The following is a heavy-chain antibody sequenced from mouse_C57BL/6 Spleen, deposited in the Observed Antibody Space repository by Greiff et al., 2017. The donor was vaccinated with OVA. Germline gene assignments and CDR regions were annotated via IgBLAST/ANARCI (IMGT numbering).Heavy chain of an antibody. J-gene: IGHJ4*01. CDR2: IWTGGGT. D-gene: IGHD2-4*01. V-gene: IGHV2-9-1*01. CDR3: ARTGGDYDGDYAMDY. CDR1: GFSLTSYA. Sequence: VKLVESGPGLVAPSQSLSITCTVSGFSLTSYAISWVRQPPGKGLEWLGVIWTGGGTNYNSALKSRLSISKDNSKSQVFLKMNSLQTDDTARYYCARTGGDYDGDYAMDYWGQGTSVTVSS.